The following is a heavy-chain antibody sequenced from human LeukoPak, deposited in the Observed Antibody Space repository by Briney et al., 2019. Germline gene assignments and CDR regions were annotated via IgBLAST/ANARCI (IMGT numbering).Heavy chain of an antibody. Sequence: GASVKVSCKDSGYTFTGYYMHWVRQAPGQGLEWMGWINPNSGGTNYAQKFQGRVTMTRDTSISTAYMELSRLRSDDTAVYYCARGYYWNDGPGDYYYYMDVWGKGTTVTVSS. J-gene: IGHJ6*03. CDR2: INPNSGGT. D-gene: IGHD1-1*01. CDR1: GYTFTGYY. CDR3: ARGYYWNDGPGDYYYYMDV. V-gene: IGHV1-2*02.